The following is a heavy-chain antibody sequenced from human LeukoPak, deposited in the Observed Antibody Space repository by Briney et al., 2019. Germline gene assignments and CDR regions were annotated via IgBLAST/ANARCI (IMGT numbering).Heavy chain of an antibody. CDR1: GFTFSNYG. Sequence: QPGRSLRLSCAASGFTFSNYGMHWVRQAPGKGLEWVAVIWYDGSKKYYGDSVKGRVTISRDNSKNTLYLEMNSLRAEDTAVYYCAKFSFGYGDYTWADYWGQGTLVTVSS. CDR2: IWYDGSKK. D-gene: IGHD4-17*01. CDR3: AKFSFGYGDYTWADY. J-gene: IGHJ4*02. V-gene: IGHV3-33*06.